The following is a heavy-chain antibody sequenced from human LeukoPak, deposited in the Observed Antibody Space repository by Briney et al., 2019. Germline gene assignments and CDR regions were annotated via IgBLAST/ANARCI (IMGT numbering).Heavy chain of an antibody. CDR3: AEAPAPYYYGSGTRFDY. Sequence: GGSLRLSCAASGFTFSSYAMSWVRQAPGKGLEWVSAISGSGGSTYYADSVKGRFTISRDNSKNTLYLQMNSLRAEDTAVYYCAEAPAPYYYGSGTRFDYWGQGTLVTVSS. J-gene: IGHJ4*02. CDR2: ISGSGGST. V-gene: IGHV3-23*01. D-gene: IGHD3-10*01. CDR1: GFTFSSYA.